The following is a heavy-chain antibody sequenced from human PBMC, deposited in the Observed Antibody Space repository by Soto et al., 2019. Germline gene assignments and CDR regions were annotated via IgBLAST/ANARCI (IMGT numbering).Heavy chain of an antibody. J-gene: IGHJ3*02. CDR1: GFTFSSYG. Sequence: QLGGSLRLSCAASGFTFSSYGMHWVRQAPGKGLEWVAVISYDGSNKYYADSVKGRFTISRDNSKNTLYLQMNSLRAEDTAVYYCAKDLDSDQLPSVGAFDIWGQGTMVTVSS. D-gene: IGHD2-2*01. CDR2: ISYDGSNK. CDR3: AKDLDSDQLPSVGAFDI. V-gene: IGHV3-30*18.